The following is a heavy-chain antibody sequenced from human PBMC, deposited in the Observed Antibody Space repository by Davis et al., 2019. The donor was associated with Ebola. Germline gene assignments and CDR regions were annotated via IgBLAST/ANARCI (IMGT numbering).Heavy chain of an antibody. CDR3: ARLAPPTTYSFDY. CDR2: ISISSSYT. J-gene: IGHJ4*02. CDR1: GFTFRDYY. V-gene: IGHV3-11*06. Sequence: PGGSLRLSCAASGFTFRDYYMSWIRQAPGKGPEWVSFISISSSYTNYADSVKGRFTISRDNAKNSLYLQMNSLRAEDAAVYYCARLAPPTTYSFDYWGQGTLVTVSS. D-gene: IGHD2/OR15-2a*01.